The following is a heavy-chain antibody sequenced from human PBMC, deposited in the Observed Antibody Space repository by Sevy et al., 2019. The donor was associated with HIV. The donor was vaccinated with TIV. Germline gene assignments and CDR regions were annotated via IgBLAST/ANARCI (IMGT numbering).Heavy chain of an antibody. Sequence: GGSLRLSCSTFGFTFSNYGMHWVRQAPGRGLEWVAAIFSDGNYQYYADSVKGRVTISRDNSKNTLYLQMSSLRADDTAMYYCARESGSGWYVASWGRGTLVTVSS. CDR3: ARESGSGWYVAS. CDR2: IFSDGNYQ. V-gene: IGHV3-33*08. CDR1: GFTFSNYG. J-gene: IGHJ4*02. D-gene: IGHD6-19*01.